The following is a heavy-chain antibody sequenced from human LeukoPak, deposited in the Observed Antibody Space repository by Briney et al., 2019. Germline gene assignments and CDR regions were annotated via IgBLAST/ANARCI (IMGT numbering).Heavy chain of an antibody. V-gene: IGHV3-49*03. CDR3: TRGPYSSGWYEEGY. Sequence: GGSLRHSCTASGFTFGDYAMSWFRQAPGKGLEWVGFIRSKAYGGTTEYAASVKGRFTISRDDSKSIAYLQMNSLKTEDTAVYYCTRGPYSSGWYEEGYWGQGTLITVSS. J-gene: IGHJ4*02. CDR1: GFTFGDYA. D-gene: IGHD6-19*01. CDR2: IRSKAYGGTT.